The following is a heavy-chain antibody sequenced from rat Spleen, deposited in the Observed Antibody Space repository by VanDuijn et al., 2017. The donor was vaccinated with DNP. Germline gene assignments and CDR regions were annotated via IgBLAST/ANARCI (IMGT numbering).Heavy chain of an antibody. CDR1: GFSLADYS. Sequence: QVQLRESGPGLLQPSQTLSLTCTVSGFSLADYSIHWVRQPPGKGLEWIGAIWSGGSTDYNSALKSRLSISRDTSKSQVLLKMNSLQTEDTAMYFCARNYYDGSYRFAYWGQGTLVTVSS. CDR3: ARNYYDGSYRFAY. D-gene: IGHD1-12*02. J-gene: IGHJ3*01. CDR2: IWSGGST. V-gene: IGHV2-19*01.